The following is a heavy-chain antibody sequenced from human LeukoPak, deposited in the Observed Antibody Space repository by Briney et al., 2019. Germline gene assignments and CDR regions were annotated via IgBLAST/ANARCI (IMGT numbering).Heavy chain of an antibody. V-gene: IGHV3-23*01. Sequence: GGSLRLSCAASGFTFSSYAMSWVRQAPGKGLEWVSAISGSGGSTYYADSVKGRFTISRDNSKNTLYLQMNSPRAEDTAVYYCAKNLDSSGYYLFDYWGQGTLVTVSS. CDR2: ISGSGGST. CDR3: AKNLDSSGYYLFDY. CDR1: GFTFSSYA. D-gene: IGHD3-22*01. J-gene: IGHJ4*02.